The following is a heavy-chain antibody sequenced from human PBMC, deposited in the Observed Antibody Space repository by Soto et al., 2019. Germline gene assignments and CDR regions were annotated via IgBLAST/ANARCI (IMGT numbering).Heavy chain of an antibody. CDR3: ARERSYYYYMDV. J-gene: IGHJ6*03. CDR1: GGSISSGGYY. Sequence: ETLSLTCTVSGGSISSGGYYWSWLRQHPGKGLEWIGYIYYSGSTNYNPSLKSRVTISVDTSKNQFSLKLSSVTAADTAVYYCARERSYYYYMDVWGKGTTVTVSS. CDR2: IYYSGST. V-gene: IGHV4-61*08.